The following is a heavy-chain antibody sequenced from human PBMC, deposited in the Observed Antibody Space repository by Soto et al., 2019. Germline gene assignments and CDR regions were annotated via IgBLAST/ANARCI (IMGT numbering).Heavy chain of an antibody. Sequence: PSETLSLTCTVSGGSISSYYWSWIRQPPGKGLEWIGYIYYSGSTNYNPSLKSRVTISVDTSKNQFSLKLSSVTAADTAVYYCARDLRFSGVGRGMDVWGQGTTVTVSS. J-gene: IGHJ6*02. CDR3: ARDLRFSGVGRGMDV. D-gene: IGHD1-26*01. V-gene: IGHV4-59*01. CDR2: IYYSGST. CDR1: GGSISSYY.